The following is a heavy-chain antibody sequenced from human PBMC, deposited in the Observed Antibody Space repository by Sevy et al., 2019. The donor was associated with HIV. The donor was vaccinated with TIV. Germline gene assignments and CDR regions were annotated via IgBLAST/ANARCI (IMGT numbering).Heavy chain of an antibody. CDR1: GGTFSSYA. V-gene: IGHV1-69*13. D-gene: IGHD5-12*01. CDR2: IIPIFGTA. CDR3: ARGDRGYSGYDSYYFDY. Sequence: ASVTVSCKASGGTFSSYAISWVRQAPGQGLEWMGGIIPIFGTANYAQKFQGRVTITADESTSTAYMELGSLGSEDTAVYYCARGDRGYSGYDSYYFDYWGQGTLVTVSS. J-gene: IGHJ4*02.